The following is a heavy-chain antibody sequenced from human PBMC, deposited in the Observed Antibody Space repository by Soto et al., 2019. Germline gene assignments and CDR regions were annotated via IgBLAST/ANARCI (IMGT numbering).Heavy chain of an antibody. CDR2: ISTYNGNT. CDR1: GYTFTTYG. V-gene: IGHV1-18*01. J-gene: IGHJ4*02. D-gene: IGHD3-22*01. CDR3: AGGTTDYYDNSGNYFLDY. Sequence: QVQLVQSGAEVKKPGASVKVSCKASGYTFTTYGMSWVRQAPGQGLDWMGWISTYNGNTKYAERLQGRVTMTTDTTTSTAYMELRSMRSDDTAVYYCAGGTTDYYDNSGNYFLDYWGQGTLVTVSS.